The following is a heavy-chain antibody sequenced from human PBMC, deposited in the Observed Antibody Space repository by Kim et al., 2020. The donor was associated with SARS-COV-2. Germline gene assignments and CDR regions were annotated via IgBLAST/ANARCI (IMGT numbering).Heavy chain of an antibody. CDR2: SKWYY. J-gene: IGHJ4*02. V-gene: IGHV6-1*01. Sequence: SKWYYEYATTVKGRITISPDTTKNQFSLHLNSVTPEDTAIYYCVSYHFDYWGQGTLVTVSS. CDR3: VSYHFDY.